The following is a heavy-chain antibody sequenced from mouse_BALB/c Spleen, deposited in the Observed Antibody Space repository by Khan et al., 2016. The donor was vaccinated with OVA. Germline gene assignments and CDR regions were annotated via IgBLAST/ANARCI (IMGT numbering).Heavy chain of an antibody. D-gene: IGHD1-1*01. CDR2: IYPGSGSI. CDR1: GYNFTSYW. CDR3: ARRSYYGSRFFDV. V-gene: IGHV1-55*01. J-gene: IGHJ1*01. Sequence: QVQLQQPGAELVKPGTSVKLSCKASGYNFTSYWINWVRLRPGQGLEWIGDIYPGSGSIHYNEKFKSKATLTVDTSSSTAYMQLSSLASEDSALYYSARRSYYGSRFFDVWGAGTTVTVSS.